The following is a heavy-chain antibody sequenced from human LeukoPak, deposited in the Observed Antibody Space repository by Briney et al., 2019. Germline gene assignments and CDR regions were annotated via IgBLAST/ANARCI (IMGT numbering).Heavy chain of an antibody. CDR3: ARDYSIAAGYYYYYYMDV. Sequence: PGGSLRLSCAASGFTFSSYSMNWVRQAPGKGLEWVSYISSSSSTIYYADSVKGRFTISRDNAKNSLYLQMNGLRAEDTAVYYCARDYSIAAGYYYYYYMDVWGKGTTVTVSS. J-gene: IGHJ6*03. CDR1: GFTFSSYS. V-gene: IGHV3-48*04. D-gene: IGHD6-13*01. CDR2: ISSSSSTI.